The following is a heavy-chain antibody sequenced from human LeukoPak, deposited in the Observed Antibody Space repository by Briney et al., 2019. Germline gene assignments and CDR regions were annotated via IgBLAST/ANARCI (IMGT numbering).Heavy chain of an antibody. Sequence: SETLSLTCTVSGGSISSSSYYWGWLRQPPGKGLEWIGSIYYSGSTYYNPSLKSRVTISVDTSKNQFSLKLSSVTAADTAVYYCARLFSASGWYYFDYWGQGTLVTVSS. V-gene: IGHV4-39*01. J-gene: IGHJ4*02. CDR3: ARLFSASGWYYFDY. CDR2: IYYSGST. D-gene: IGHD6-19*01. CDR1: GGSISSSSYY.